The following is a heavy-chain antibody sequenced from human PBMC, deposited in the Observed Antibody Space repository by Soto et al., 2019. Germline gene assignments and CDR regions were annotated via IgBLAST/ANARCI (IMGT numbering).Heavy chain of an antibody. Sequence: QVQLQQWGAGLLKPSETLSLTCAVYGGSFSGYYWSWIRQPPGKGLEWIGEINHSGSTNYNPSLKRRVPISVDTSMNHFSLKLSSVAAADTAVYYCSRVRRGYSYCYYYYYGMDVWGQGTTVTVSS. CDR3: SRVRRGYSYCYYYYYGMDV. V-gene: IGHV4-34*01. J-gene: IGHJ6*02. CDR1: GGSFSGYY. D-gene: IGHD5-18*01. CDR2: INHSGST.